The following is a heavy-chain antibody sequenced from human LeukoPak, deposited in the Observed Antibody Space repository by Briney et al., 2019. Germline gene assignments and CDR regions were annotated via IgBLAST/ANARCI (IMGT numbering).Heavy chain of an antibody. J-gene: IGHJ4*02. Sequence: RASVKVSFKASGYTFTSYGISWVRQAPGQGLEWMGWISAYNGNTNYAQKLQGRVTMTTDTSTSTAYMELRSLRSDDTAVYYCAREEVVAATDLFDYWGQGTLVTVSS. CDR1: GYTFTSYG. V-gene: IGHV1-18*04. CDR2: ISAYNGNT. CDR3: AREEVVAATDLFDY. D-gene: IGHD2-15*01.